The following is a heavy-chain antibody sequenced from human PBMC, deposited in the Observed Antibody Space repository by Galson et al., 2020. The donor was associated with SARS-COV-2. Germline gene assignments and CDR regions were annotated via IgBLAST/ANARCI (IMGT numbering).Heavy chain of an antibody. CDR1: GFNFGDSA. V-gene: IGHV3-49*03. J-gene: IGHJ6*03. Sequence: GGSLRLSCTASGFNFGDSAMNWFRQAPGKGLEWIGFIRGKAYGGTTEYAASVKGRFTVSRDDSKSIAYLQMNSLKTEDTAVYFCSRGDGDYMGYYYFYMDVWGKGTTVTVSS. D-gene: IGHD3-16*01. CDR2: IRGKAYGGTT. CDR3: SRGDGDYMGYYYFYMDV.